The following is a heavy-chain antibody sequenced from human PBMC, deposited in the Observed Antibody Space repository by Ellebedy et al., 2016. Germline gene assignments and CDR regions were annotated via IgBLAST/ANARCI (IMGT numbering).Heavy chain of an antibody. V-gene: IGHV4-34*01. CDR1: GGSFSSYY. CDR3: ARTFYYDSSGYPLFDY. CDR2: ISHSGST. Sequence: SETLSLTCAVYGGSFSSYYWSWIRQPPGKGLAWIGEISHSGSTNYSPSLKSRVTTSVDTSKNQFSLKLTSVTAADTAVYYCARTFYYDSSGYPLFDYWGQGTLVTVSS. J-gene: IGHJ4*02. D-gene: IGHD3-22*01.